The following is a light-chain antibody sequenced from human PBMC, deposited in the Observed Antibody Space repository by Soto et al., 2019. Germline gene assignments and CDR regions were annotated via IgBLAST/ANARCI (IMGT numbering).Light chain of an antibody. CDR3: RQYDDLPPT. J-gene: IGKJ5*01. V-gene: IGKV1-39*01. CDR2: AAS. Sequence: DIQMTQSPSSLSASVGDRVTITCRASQSISSYLNWYQQKPGKAPKLLIYAASSLQSGVPSRFSGSGSGTEFTLTISSLQPDDFATYYCRQYDDLPPTFGQGTRLEIK. CDR1: QSISSY.